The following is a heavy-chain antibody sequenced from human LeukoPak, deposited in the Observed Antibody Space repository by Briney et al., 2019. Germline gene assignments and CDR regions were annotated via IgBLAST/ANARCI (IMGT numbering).Heavy chain of an antibody. Sequence: SETLSLTCAVYGGSFSGYYWSWLRQPPGKGLEWIGEINHSGSTNYNPSLKSRVTISVDTSKNQFSLKLSSVAAADTAVYYCARARDCSSTSCYEYFDYWGQGTLVTVSS. J-gene: IGHJ4*02. D-gene: IGHD2-2*01. CDR2: INHSGST. V-gene: IGHV4-34*01. CDR3: ARARDCSSTSCYEYFDY. CDR1: GGSFSGYY.